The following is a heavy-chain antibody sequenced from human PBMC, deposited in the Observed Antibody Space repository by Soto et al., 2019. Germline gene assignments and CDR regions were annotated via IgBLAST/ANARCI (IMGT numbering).Heavy chain of an antibody. J-gene: IGHJ5*02. CDR1: GFTFSNAC. V-gene: IGHV3-15*07. Sequence: GGSLRLSCAASGFTFSNACMNWVRQAPGRGLEWVGRIKSKTDGGTTDYAAPVKGRFTISRDDSKTTLYLQMNSLKTEDTAVYSCTPPLVLLGKPRRHDVRGFDPWGKGTLVTVSS. D-gene: IGHD6-13*01. CDR3: TPPLVLLGKPRRHDVRGFDP. CDR2: IKSKTDGGTT.